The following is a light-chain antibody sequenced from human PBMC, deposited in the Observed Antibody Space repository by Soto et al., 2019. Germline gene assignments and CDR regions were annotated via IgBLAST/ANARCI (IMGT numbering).Light chain of an antibody. J-gene: IGKJ1*01. CDR3: PQYDSYSPRT. CDR1: QTITTS. Sequence: DIQMTQSPSTLSASVGDRVTITCRASQTITTSLAWYQQKPGKAPKLLIYKASSLESGVPSRFSGSGSGTEFHLTISSPQPDDFSNYYCPQYDSYSPRTFGQGTRVEI. V-gene: IGKV1-5*03. CDR2: KAS.